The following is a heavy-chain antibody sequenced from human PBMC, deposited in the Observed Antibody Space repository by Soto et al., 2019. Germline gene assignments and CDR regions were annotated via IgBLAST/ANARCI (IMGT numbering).Heavy chain of an antibody. J-gene: IGHJ4*02. Sequence: ASVKVSCKTSGYTFTSYAMHWVRQAPGQRLEWMGWINAGNGNTKYSQKFQGRVTITRDTSASTAYMELSSLRSEDTAVYYCARCDYGSGSYLFDYWGQGTLVTVSS. V-gene: IGHV1-3*01. D-gene: IGHD3-10*01. CDR2: INAGNGNT. CDR1: GYTFTSYA. CDR3: ARCDYGSGSYLFDY.